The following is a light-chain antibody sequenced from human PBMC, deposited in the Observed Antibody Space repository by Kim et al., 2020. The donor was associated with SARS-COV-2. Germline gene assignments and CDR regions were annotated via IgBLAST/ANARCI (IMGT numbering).Light chain of an antibody. V-gene: IGKV1-5*01. J-gene: IGKJ1*01. CDR2: DAS. Sequence: DVQMTQSPSALSAFVGDRVTITCRASQSIGNWLAWYQQRPGKAPKLLIYDASTLESGVPSNFSGSGSGTEFTLTITSLQPDDFATYFCQQYNPYPRTFGQGTKVDIK. CDR3: QQYNPYPRT. CDR1: QSIGNW.